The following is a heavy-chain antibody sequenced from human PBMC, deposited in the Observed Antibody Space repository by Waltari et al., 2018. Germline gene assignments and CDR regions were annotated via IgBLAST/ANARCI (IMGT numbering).Heavy chain of an antibody. CDR3: ARGGQQLVLLGWFDP. V-gene: IGHV1-69*14. J-gene: IGHJ5*02. CDR1: GGTFSSSA. D-gene: IGHD6-13*01. Sequence: QVQLVQSGAEVKKPGSSVKVSCKASGGTFSSSAIRRVRQAPGQGLEWMGGIIPIFGTANYAQKFQGRVTITADKSTSTAYMELSSLRSEDTAVYYCARGGQQLVLLGWFDPWGQGTLVTVSS. CDR2: IIPIFGTA.